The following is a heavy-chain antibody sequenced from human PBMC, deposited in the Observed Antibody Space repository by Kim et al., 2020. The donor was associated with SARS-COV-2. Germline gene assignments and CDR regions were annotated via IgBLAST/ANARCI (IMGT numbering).Heavy chain of an antibody. CDR3: ARVKYYYDSSGPIDY. D-gene: IGHD3-22*01. CDR2: ISSSSSYI. J-gene: IGHJ4*02. V-gene: IGHV3-21*04. CDR1: GFTFSSYS. Sequence: GGSLRLSCAASGFTFSSYSMNWVRQAPGKGLEWVSSISSSSSYIYYADSVKGRFTISRDNAKNSLYLQMNSLRAEDTAVYYCARVKYYYDSSGPIDYWGQGTLVTVSS.